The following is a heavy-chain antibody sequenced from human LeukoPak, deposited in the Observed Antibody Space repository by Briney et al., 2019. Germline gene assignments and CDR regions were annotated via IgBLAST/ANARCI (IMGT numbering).Heavy chain of an antibody. CDR1: GFTVSSNY. CDR3: ARDTAWPLRFDY. V-gene: IGHV3-66*02. J-gene: IGHJ4*02. D-gene: IGHD2-2*02. CDR2: IYSGGST. Sequence: GRSLRLSCAASGFTVSSNYMSWVRQVPGKGLEWVSVIYSGGSTYYADSVKGRFTISRDNSKNTLYLQMNSLRAEDTAVYYCARDTAWPLRFDYWGQGTLVTVSS.